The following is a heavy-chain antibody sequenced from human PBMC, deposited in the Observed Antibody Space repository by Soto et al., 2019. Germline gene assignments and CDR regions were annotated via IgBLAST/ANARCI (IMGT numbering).Heavy chain of an antibody. J-gene: IGHJ6*02. CDR2: INHSGST. D-gene: IGHD6-13*01. V-gene: IGHV4-34*01. CDR1: GGSFSGYY. Sequence: PSETLSLTCAVYGGSFSGYYWSWIRQPPGKGLGWIGEINHSGSTNYNPSLKSRVTISVDTSKNQFSLKLSSVTAADTAVYYCARGRGSSWYYYYYGMDVWGQGTTVTVSS. CDR3: ARGRGSSWYYYYYGMDV.